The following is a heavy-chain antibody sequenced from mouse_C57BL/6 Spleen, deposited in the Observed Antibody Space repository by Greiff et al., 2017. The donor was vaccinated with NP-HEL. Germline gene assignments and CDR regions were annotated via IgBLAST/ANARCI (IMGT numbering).Heavy chain of an antibody. V-gene: IGHV1-69*01. CDR1: GYTFTSYW. Sequence: QVQLQQPGAELVMPGASVKLSCKASGYTFTSYWMHWVKQRPGQGLEWIGEIDPSDSYTNYNQKFKGKSTLTVDKSSSPAYMQLSSLTSEDSAVYYCARSDSSGYGYWGKGTTLTVSS. CDR2: IDPSDSYT. J-gene: IGHJ2*01. CDR3: ARSDSSGYGY. D-gene: IGHD3-2*02.